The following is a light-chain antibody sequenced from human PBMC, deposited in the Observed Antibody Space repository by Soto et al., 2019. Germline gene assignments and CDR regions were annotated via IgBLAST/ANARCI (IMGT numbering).Light chain of an antibody. J-gene: IGKJ4*01. CDR1: QDISTY. Sequence: DIQMTQSPSSVSASVGDRVTITCRASQDISTYLAWYQQKPGKAPRLLIFAASSLRSGVPFRFSGSGSGTDFTLTISSLQPEDFAIYYCQQSNIFPLTFGGGTRVEIK. CDR2: AAS. V-gene: IGKV1-12*01. CDR3: QQSNIFPLT.